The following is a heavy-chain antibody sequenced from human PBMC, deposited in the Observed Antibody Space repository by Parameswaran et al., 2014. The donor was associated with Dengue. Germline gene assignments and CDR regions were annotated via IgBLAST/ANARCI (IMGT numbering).Heavy chain of an antibody. CDR2: MNPNSGNT. CDR3: VKDRLTYAYCGGDCYRGGH. D-gene: IGHD2-21*01. V-gene: IGHV1-8*01. J-gene: IGHJ1*01. Sequence: VRQAPGQGLEWMGWMNPNSGNTGYAQEFQGRVTMTRNTSISTAYKELSSLRSEDTAVYYCVKDRLTYAYCGGDCYRGGHWGQGTLVTVSS.